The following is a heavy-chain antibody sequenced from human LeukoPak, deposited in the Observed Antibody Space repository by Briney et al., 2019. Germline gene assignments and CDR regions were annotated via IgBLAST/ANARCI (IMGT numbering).Heavy chain of an antibody. CDR1: GGSISSSSYY. CDR3: ASDGSIAAHPFDY. D-gene: IGHD6-6*01. J-gene: IGHJ4*02. CDR2: SDYSGTN. Sequence: PSETLSLTCTVSGGSISSSSYYWGWTRQPPGKGLEWIGSSDYSGTNYYNPTLNSRSTISVDTSKNQFSLKLSSVTAADTAVYYCASDGSIAAHPFDYWGQGTLVTVSS. V-gene: IGHV4-39*01.